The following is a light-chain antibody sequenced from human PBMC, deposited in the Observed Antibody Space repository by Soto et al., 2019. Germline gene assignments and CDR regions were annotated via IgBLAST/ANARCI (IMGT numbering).Light chain of an antibody. CDR3: QQYGSSPGT. CDR1: QNVRDSY. V-gene: IGKV3-20*01. J-gene: IGKJ1*01. CDR2: DTS. Sequence: EIVLTQSPGTLSLSPGERATLSCRASQNVRDSYLAWYQQKPGQAPSLLLYDTSTRATGVPGRVSGSGSGTDFALNISRVEPEDFALYFCQQYGSSPGTFGQGTKVEI.